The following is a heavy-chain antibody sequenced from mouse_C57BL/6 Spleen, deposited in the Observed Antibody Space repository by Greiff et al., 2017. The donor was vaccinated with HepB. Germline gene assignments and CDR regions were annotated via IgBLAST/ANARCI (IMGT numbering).Heavy chain of an antibody. CDR3: ARGYGSTLYAMDY. D-gene: IGHD1-1*01. CDR1: GYTFTSYG. CDR2: IYPRSGNT. J-gene: IGHJ4*01. Sequence: QVQLQQSGAELARPGASVKLSCKASGYTFTSYGISWVKQRTGQGLEWIGEIYPRSGNTYYNEKFKGKATLTADKSSSTAYMELRSLTSEDSAVYFCARGYGSTLYAMDYWGQRTSVTVSS. V-gene: IGHV1-81*01.